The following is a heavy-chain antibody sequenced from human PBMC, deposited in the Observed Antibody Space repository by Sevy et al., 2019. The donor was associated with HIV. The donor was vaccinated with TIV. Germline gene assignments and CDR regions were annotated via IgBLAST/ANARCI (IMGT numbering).Heavy chain of an antibody. CDR3: AGENAWGRGYS. V-gene: IGHV4-59*08. D-gene: IGHD1-26*01. CDR2: IYYNGHI. J-gene: IGHJ4*02. CDR1: GGSITSLY. Sequence: GSLRLSCTVSGGSITSLYWNWIRQPPGKGLEWIANIYYNGHINYNPSLKSRVTLSLDTSKNQFSLRLSSVTAADTAMYYCAGENAWGRGYSWGQGILVTVSS.